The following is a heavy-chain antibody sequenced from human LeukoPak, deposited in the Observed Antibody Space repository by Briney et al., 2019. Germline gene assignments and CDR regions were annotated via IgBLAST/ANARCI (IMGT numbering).Heavy chain of an antibody. CDR1: SGSISSYY. CDR3: ASLSLLYGDYEDY. V-gene: IGHV4-59*08. J-gene: IGHJ4*02. D-gene: IGHD4-17*01. CDR2: IYYSGST. Sequence: SETLSLTCTVSSGSISSYYWSWIRQPPGKGLEWIGYIYYSGSTNYNPSLKSRVTISVDTSKNQFSLKLSSVTATDTAVYYCASLSLLYGDYEDYWGQGTLVTVSS.